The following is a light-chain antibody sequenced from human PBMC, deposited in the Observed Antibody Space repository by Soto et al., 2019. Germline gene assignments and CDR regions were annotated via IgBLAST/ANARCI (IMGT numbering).Light chain of an antibody. J-gene: IGLJ1*01. V-gene: IGLV2-11*01. Sequence: QSALTQPASVSGSPGQSITISCTGTSSGVGGYNYVSWYQQHPGKAPKLMIYGVSERPSGVPDRFSGSKSGNTASLTISGLQAEDEADYYCCSYAGTPYVFGTGTKVTVL. CDR3: CSYAGTPYV. CDR2: GVS. CDR1: SSGVGGYNY.